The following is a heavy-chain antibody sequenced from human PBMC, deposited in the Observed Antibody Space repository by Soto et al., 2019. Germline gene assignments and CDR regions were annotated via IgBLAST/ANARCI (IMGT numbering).Heavy chain of an antibody. J-gene: IGHJ4*02. CDR2: INHSGST. D-gene: IGHD6-19*01. V-gene: IGHV4-34*01. CDR3: ARGLGIAVAGTTLDY. Sequence: SETLSLTXAVYGGSFSGYYWSWIRQPPGKGLEWIGEINHSGSTNYNPSLKSRVTISVDTSKNQFSLKLSSVTAADTAVYYCARGLGIAVAGTTLDYWGQGTLVTVSS. CDR1: GGSFSGYY.